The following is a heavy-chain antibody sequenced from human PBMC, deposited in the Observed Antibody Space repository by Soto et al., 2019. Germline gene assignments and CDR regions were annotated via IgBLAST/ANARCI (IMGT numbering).Heavy chain of an antibody. Sequence: QVQQLESGPGLVKPWDTLSLTCTVSGAYISDFSWSWIRQPAGKGLEWIGRITVNGNTQYNPSFRSRVTMSMDTSRNLFSLNLQSATAADTALYYCARESGENWTYEAHWGQGTLVTVSS. D-gene: IGHD1-7*01. V-gene: IGHV4-4*07. J-gene: IGHJ1*01. CDR2: ITVNGNT. CDR3: ARESGENWTYEAH. CDR1: GAYISDFS.